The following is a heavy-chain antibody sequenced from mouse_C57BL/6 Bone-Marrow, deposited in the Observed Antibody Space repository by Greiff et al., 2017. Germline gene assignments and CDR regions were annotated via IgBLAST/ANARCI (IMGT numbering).Heavy chain of an antibody. CDR1: GYSFTGYY. D-gene: IGHD1-1*01. Sequence: DVHLVESGPELVKPGASVKISCKASGYSFTGYYMNWVKQSPEKSLEWIGEINPSTGGTTYNQKFKAKATLTVDKSSSTAYMQLKSLTSEDSAVYYCARGGSSSYAMDYWGQGTSVTVSS. V-gene: IGHV1-42*01. CDR2: INPSTGGT. CDR3: ARGGSSSYAMDY. J-gene: IGHJ4*01.